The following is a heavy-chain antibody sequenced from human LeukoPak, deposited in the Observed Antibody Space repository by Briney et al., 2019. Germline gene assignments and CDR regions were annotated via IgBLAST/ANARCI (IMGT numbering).Heavy chain of an antibody. V-gene: IGHV1-46*01. J-gene: IGHJ4*02. CDR2: INPSGGST. Sequence: ASVKVSCKASGYTFTSYYMHWVRQAPGQGLEWMGIINPSGGSTSYAQKFQGRVTMTRDTSTSTVYMELSSLRSEDTAVYYWAREYWYYDSSGYYSFSLGYWGQGTLVTVSS. D-gene: IGHD3-22*01. CDR3: AREYWYYDSSGYYSFSLGY. CDR1: GYTFTSYY.